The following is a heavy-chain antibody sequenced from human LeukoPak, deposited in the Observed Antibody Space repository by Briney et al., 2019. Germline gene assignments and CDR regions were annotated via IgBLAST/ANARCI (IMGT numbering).Heavy chain of an antibody. CDR3: ARVSLNIAAAGTDGLWYYYMDV. V-gene: IGHV1-69*05. J-gene: IGHJ6*03. CDR1: GGTFSSYA. CDR2: IIPIFGTA. D-gene: IGHD6-13*01. Sequence: ASVKVSCKASGGTFSSYAISWVRQAPGQGLEWMGGIIPIFGTATYAQKFQGRVTITTDESTSTAYMELSSLRSEDTAVYYCARVSLNIAAAGTDGLWYYYMDVWGKGTTVTVSS.